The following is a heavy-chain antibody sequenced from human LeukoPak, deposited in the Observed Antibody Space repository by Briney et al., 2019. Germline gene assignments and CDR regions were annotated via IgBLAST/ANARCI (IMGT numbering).Heavy chain of an antibody. J-gene: IGHJ4*02. CDR2: IWSDGSNK. V-gene: IGHV3-33*06. Sequence: GGTLTLSCAASGFTFNSYGMHWVRQAPGKGLEWVAVIWSDGSNKYNADSVTGRFTLSRDNSKNTLYLQMNSLRAEDTAVYYCAKDEWDVWSGYYGCFDYWGEEALVSVSS. D-gene: IGHD3-3*01. CDR3: AKDEWDVWSGYYGCFDY. CDR1: GFTFNSYG.